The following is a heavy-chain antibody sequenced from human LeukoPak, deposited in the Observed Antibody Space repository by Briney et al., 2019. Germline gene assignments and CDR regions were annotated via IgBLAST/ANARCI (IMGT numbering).Heavy chain of an antibody. CDR3: ARRNSGTSWSFDS. CDR1: GFIFSNYG. J-gene: IGHJ4*02. D-gene: IGHD6-19*01. Sequence: GGSLRLSCAASGFIFSNYGMSWVRQAPGKGLEWVANIDNDGSQRNYIDSVKGRFTISRDNAKASLFLQMNSLSSEDTAVYYCARRNSGTSWSFDSWGQGTLVTVSS. V-gene: IGHV3-7*01. CDR2: IDNDGSQR.